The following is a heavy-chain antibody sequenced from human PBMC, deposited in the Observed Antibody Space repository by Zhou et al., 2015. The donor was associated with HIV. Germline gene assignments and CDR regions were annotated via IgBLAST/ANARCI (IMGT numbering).Heavy chain of an antibody. CDR3: AREVRRDNLDTAMVLQFDY. V-gene: IGHV1-69*09. CDR2: IIPILGIA. D-gene: IGHD5-18*01. J-gene: IGHJ4*02. Sequence: QVQLVQSGAEVKKPGASVNLSCKASGYTFVDYYLHWVRQAPGQGLEWMGRIIPILGIANYAQKFQGRVTITADKSTSTAYMELSSLRSEDTAVYYCAREVRRDNLDTAMVLQFDYWGQGTLVTVSS. CDR1: GYTFVDYY.